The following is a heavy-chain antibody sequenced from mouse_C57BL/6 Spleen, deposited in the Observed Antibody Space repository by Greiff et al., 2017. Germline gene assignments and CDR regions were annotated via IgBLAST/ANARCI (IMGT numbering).Heavy chain of an antibody. CDR1: GFTFTDYY. J-gene: IGHJ2*01. V-gene: IGHV7-3*01. Sequence: EVHLVESGGGLVQPGGSLSLSCAASGFTFTDYYMSWVRQPPGKALEWLGFIRNKANGYTTEYSASVKGRFTISRDNSQSILYLQMNALRAEDSATYYCARSLRGFDYWGQGTTLTVSS. CDR2: IRNKANGYTT. CDR3: ARSLRGFDY.